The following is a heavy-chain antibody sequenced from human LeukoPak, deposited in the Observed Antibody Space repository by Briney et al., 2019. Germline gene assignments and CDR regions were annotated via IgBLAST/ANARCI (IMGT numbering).Heavy chain of an antibody. CDR1: GFTFSSYS. CDR3: ARLGFSAVMVTRAFDY. Sequence: TGGSLRLSCAASGFTFSSYSMNWVRQAPGKGLEWVSSISSSSSYRYYADSVKGRFTISRDNAKNSLYLQMNSLRAEDTAVYYCARLGFSAVMVTRAFDYWGQGTLVTVSS. D-gene: IGHD2-21*02. V-gene: IGHV3-21*01. J-gene: IGHJ4*02. CDR2: ISSSSSYR.